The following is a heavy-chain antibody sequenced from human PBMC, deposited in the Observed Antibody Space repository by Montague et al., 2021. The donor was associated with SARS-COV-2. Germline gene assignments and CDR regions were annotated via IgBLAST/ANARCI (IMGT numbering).Heavy chain of an antibody. CDR3: AKGSHSYETRGLRTGRFDP. J-gene: IGHJ5*02. CDR1: GASFSGYH. V-gene: IGHV4-34*01. CDR2: VIHSCKT. D-gene: IGHD5-18*01. Sequence: SETLSLTCAVYGASFSGYHWTWIRQSPWRGLEWIGEVIHSCKTSYNPSLQSQLTISVATYKTQFSLRLSSVTAADTAVYFCAKGSHSYETRGLRTGRFDPWGQGTLVTVSS.